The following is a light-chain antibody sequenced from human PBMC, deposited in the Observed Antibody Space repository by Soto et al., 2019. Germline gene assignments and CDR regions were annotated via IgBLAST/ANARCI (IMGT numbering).Light chain of an antibody. CDR1: SSYVGGYNY. V-gene: IGLV2-11*01. CDR2: DVS. Sequence: QSALTQPRSVSGSPGQSVTISCTGTSSYVGGYNYVSWYQQHPGKAPKLMIYDVSKRPSGVPDRFSGSKSGNTASLTISGLQAEDEDDYYCCAYAGSYNFVVFGGGTKLTVL. CDR3: CAYAGSYNFVV. J-gene: IGLJ2*01.